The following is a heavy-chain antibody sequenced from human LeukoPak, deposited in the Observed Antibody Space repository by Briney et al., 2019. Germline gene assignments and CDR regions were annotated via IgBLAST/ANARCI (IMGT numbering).Heavy chain of an antibody. J-gene: IGHJ4*02. V-gene: IGHV4-4*07. CDR2: IYTSGST. Sequence: SETLSLTCTVSGGSISSYYWSWIRQPAGKGLEWIGRIYTSGSTNYNPSLKSRVTISVDKSKNQFTLKLSSVTAADTAVYYCARSPVVVPAAIDYWGQGTLVTVSS. CDR3: ARSPVVVPAAIDY. D-gene: IGHD2-2*01. CDR1: GGSISSYY.